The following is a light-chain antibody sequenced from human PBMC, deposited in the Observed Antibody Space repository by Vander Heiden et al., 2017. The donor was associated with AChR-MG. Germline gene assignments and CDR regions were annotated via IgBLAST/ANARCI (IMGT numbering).Light chain of an antibody. V-gene: IGLV2-11*01. Sequence: QSALTQPRSVSGSPGQSVTISCTGTSSDVDPDYNYVSWYQQHPGKAPKLIIYDVTKRPSGVPDRFSASQSGNTASLTISGLQAEDEADYYCQSYAASYTFEVFGGGTKLTVL. CDR3: QSYAASYTFEV. CDR1: SSDVDPDYNY. J-gene: IGLJ2*01. CDR2: DVT.